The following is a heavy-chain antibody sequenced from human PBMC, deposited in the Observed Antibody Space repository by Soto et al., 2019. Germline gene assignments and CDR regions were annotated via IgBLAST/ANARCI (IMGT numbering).Heavy chain of an antibody. CDR2: INHSGST. CDR1: GGSISTYY. CDR3: AGGGYSYGYRGAFDI. Sequence: PSETLSLTCTVSGGSISTYYWSWIRQPPGKGLEWIGEINHSGSTNYNPSLKSRVTISVDTSKNQFSLKLSSVTAADTAVYYCAGGGYSYGYRGAFDIWGQGTMVTVS. D-gene: IGHD5-18*01. V-gene: IGHV4-59*01. J-gene: IGHJ3*02.